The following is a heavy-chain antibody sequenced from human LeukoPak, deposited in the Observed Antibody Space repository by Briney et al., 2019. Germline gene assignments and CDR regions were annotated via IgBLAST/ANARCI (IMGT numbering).Heavy chain of an antibody. J-gene: IGHJ4*02. CDR3: ARGDHNWNYLGG. V-gene: IGHV1-8*03. CDR1: GYTFTSYD. D-gene: IGHD1-7*01. Sequence: ASVKVSCKASGYTFTSYDINWVRQATGQGLEWMGWMNPNSDNTGYAQKFQGRVTITRNTSISTAYMELSSLRSEDTAVYYCARGDHNWNYLGGWGQGTLVTVSS. CDR2: MNPNSDNT.